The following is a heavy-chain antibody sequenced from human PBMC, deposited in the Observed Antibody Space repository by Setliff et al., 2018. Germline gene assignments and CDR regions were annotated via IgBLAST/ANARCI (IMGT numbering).Heavy chain of an antibody. D-gene: IGHD4-17*01. CDR3: ARDLIDPDYGDYLSFYYHGMDV. V-gene: IGHV1-69*13. J-gene: IGHJ6*02. Sequence: ASVKVSCKASGGTFSSYAISWVRQAPGQGLEWMGGIIPIFGTANYAQKFQGRVTITADESTSTAYMELSSLRSEDTAVYYCARDLIDPDYGDYLSFYYHGMDVWGQGTTVTVSS. CDR2: IIPIFGTA. CDR1: GGTFSSYA.